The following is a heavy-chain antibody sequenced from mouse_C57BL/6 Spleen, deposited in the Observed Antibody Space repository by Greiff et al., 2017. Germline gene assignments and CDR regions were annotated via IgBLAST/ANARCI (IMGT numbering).Heavy chain of an antibody. CDR1: GFTFSDYG. Sequence: EVKLMESGGGLVKPGGSLKLSCAASGFTFSDYGMHWVRQAPEKGLEWVAYISSGSSTIFYADPVTGRFTIFSDNAKNTLFLQMTSLRSEDTAMNYCARNDYVLGAWFAYWGQGTLVTVSA. J-gene: IGHJ3*01. CDR2: ISSGSSTI. CDR3: ARNDYVLGAWFAY. V-gene: IGHV5-17*01. D-gene: IGHD2-4*01.